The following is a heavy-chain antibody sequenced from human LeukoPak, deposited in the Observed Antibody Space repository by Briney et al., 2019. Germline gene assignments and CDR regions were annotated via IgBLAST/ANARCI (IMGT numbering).Heavy chain of an antibody. CDR3: AREDRKWELDYYYYMDV. D-gene: IGHD1-26*01. CDR2: ISSSSSYI. J-gene: IGHJ6*03. V-gene: IGHV3-21*01. Sequence: GGSLRLSCAASGFTFSSYSMNWVRQAPGKGLEWVSSISSSSSYIYYADSVKGRFTISRDNAKNSLYLQMNSLRAEDTAVYYCAREDRKWELDYYYYMDVWGKGTTVTVSS. CDR1: GFTFSSYS.